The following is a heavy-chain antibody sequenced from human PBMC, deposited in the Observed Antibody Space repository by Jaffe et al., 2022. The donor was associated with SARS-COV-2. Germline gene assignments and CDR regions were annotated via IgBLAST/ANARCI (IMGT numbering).Heavy chain of an antibody. J-gene: IGHJ5*02. CDR2: INLSGPT. CDR3: GRRTVVAGGWFDA. Sequence: QMQLQESGPGLVKPSETLSLACTVSGGSINGYHWGWIRQSPGKGLEWIGLINLSGPTYYNPSLWGRATISADTSQNQFSLKLTSVTAADTAVYYCGRRTVVAGGWFDAWGQGTLVTVSS. CDR1: GGSINGYH. D-gene: IGHD6-19*01. V-gene: IGHV4-39*01.